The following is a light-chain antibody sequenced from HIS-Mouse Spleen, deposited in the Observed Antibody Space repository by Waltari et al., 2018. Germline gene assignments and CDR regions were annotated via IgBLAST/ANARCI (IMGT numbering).Light chain of an antibody. V-gene: IGKV3-11*01. CDR2: DAS. J-gene: IGKJ1*01. Sequence: EIVLTQYPAPLSSSSGESATLSCRASQRVSSYLAWYQQKPGQAPRLLIYDASNRATGIPARFRGSGSGTDFTLTISSLEPEDFAVYYCQQRSNWPPWTFGQGTKVEIK. CDR1: QRVSSY. CDR3: QQRSNWPPWT.